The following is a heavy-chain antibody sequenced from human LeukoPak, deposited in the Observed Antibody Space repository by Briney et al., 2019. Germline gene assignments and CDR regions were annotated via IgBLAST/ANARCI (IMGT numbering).Heavy chain of an antibody. D-gene: IGHD3-10*01. CDR2: ISSSSSYI. CDR3: AGDSYYYGSGSLDPYYYYYYMDV. J-gene: IGHJ6*03. Sequence: PGGSLRLSCAASGFTFSSYSMNWVRQAPGKGLEWVSSISSSSSYIYYADSVKGRFTISRDNAKNSLYLQMNSLRAEDTAVYYCAGDSYYYGSGSLDPYYYYYYMDVWGKGTTVTVSS. V-gene: IGHV3-21*01. CDR1: GFTFSSYS.